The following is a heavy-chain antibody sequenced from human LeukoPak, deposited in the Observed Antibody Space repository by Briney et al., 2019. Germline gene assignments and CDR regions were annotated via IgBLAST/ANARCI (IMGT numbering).Heavy chain of an antibody. Sequence: ASVKVSCKASGYTFSNCYIHWVRQAPGQGLEYVGWITPKSGDTYSPQRFQGRVTMTRDASISTAYMELSSLRSDDTAVYFCARVRLADERAWAYWGQGTLVTVSS. CDR3: ARVRLADERAWAY. D-gene: IGHD3-3*02. CDR2: ITPKSGDT. J-gene: IGHJ4*02. V-gene: IGHV1-2*02. CDR1: GYTFSNCY.